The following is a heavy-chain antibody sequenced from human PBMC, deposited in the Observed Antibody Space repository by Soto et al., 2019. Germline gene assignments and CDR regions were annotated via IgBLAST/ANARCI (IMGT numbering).Heavy chain of an antibody. CDR1: GFTYNTYG. D-gene: IGHD1-26*01. V-gene: IGHV3-30*03. Sequence: QVQLVESGGGVVQPGRSLGLSCAASGFTYNTYGMHWVRQAPCKGLEWVAAISYDGINKYYVDSVKGRFTISRDNSKNTLYVQMNSLRAEDTALYYCARSPQPTRGIHWYFDLWGRGILVTVSS. J-gene: IGHJ2*01. CDR3: ARSPQPTRGIHWYFDL. CDR2: ISYDGINK.